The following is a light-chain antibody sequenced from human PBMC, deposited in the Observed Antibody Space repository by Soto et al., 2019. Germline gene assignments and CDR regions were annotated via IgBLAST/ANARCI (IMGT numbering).Light chain of an antibody. J-gene: IGLJ1*01. V-gene: IGLV2-14*01. Sequence: QSALTQPASVSGSPGQSITISCTGTSSDVGGYNYASWYQQHPGKAPKLMIYDVSNRPSGVSNRFSGSKSGNTASLTISGLQADVEADYYCSSYTSSSTRVFGTGTIVTVL. CDR3: SSYTSSSTRV. CDR1: SSDVGGYNY. CDR2: DVS.